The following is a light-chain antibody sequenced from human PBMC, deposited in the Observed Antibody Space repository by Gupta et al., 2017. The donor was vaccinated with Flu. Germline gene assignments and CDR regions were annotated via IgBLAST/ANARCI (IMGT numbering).Light chain of an antibody. CDR1: SSDIGDYSY. Sequence: QSALTQPRSVSGSPGQSVTISCTGTSSDIGDYSYVSWFQQHPGTAPKLILYDVNNRSSGVPARFSGSKSGNTASLTISGLQAEDEADYYCCSYAGSYTWVFGGGTKLTVL. J-gene: IGLJ3*02. CDR3: CSYAGSYTWV. V-gene: IGLV2-11*01. CDR2: DVN.